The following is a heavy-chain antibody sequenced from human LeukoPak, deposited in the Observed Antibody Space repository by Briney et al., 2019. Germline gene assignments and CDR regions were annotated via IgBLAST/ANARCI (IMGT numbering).Heavy chain of an antibody. J-gene: IGHJ3*02. Sequence: GGSLRLSCAASGFTFSDYYMSWIRQAPGKGLEWVSYISSSSSTIYNADSVKGRFTISRDNAKNSLYLQMNSLRAEDTAVYYCARDPTSSWETAFDIWGQGTMVTVSS. V-gene: IGHV3-11*04. CDR3: ARDPTSSWETAFDI. D-gene: IGHD1-26*01. CDR2: ISSSSSTI. CDR1: GFTFSDYY.